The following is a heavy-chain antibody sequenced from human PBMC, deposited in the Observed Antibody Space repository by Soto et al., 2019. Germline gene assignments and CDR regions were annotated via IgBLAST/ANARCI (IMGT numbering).Heavy chain of an antibody. CDR2: INPKTGDT. D-gene: IGHD3-22*01. CDR1: GYTFTAYY. J-gene: IGHJ3*02. V-gene: IGHV1-2*06. Sequence: GASVKVSCKASGYTFTAYYMYWVRQAPGQGLEWVGRINPKTGDTNYAPEFQGRVTMTRDTSISTAYMELSSLGSDDTAFYYYDGSGSLISHAFDMWGQGTMVTVSS. CDR3: DGSGSLISHAFDM.